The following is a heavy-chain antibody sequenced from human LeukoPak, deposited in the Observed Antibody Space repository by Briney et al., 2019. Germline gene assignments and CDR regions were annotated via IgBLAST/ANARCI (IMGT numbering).Heavy chain of an antibody. CDR1: GGSISSYY. Sequence: SETLSLTCTVSGGSISSYYWSWIRQPPGKGLEWIGRIYTSGSTNYNPSLKSRVTMSVDTSKNQFSLKLGSVTAADTAVYYCARDRGCSSTSCYTGWFDPWGQGTLVTVSS. J-gene: IGHJ5*02. V-gene: IGHV4-4*07. CDR3: ARDRGCSSTSCYTGWFDP. CDR2: IYTSGST. D-gene: IGHD2-2*02.